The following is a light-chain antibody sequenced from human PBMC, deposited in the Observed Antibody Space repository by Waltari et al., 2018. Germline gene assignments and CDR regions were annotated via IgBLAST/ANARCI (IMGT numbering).Light chain of an antibody. CDR1: SSDVGGFDY. CDR3: SSFAGSSQML. V-gene: IGLV2-8*01. Sequence: QSALTQPPSASGSPGQSVTISCTGTSSDVGGFDYVSRYQQHPGKVPRLMIYEVSKRPSGVPCRFSGSKSGNTASLTVSGLQVEDEADYYCSSFAGSSQMLFGGGTKLTVL. J-gene: IGLJ2*01. CDR2: EVS.